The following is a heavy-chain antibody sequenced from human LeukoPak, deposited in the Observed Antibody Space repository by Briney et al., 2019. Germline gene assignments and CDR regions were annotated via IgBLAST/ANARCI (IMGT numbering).Heavy chain of an antibody. J-gene: IGHJ5*02. Sequence: QSGGSLRLSCAASGFTFSSYGMHWVRQAPGKGLEWVAVISYDGSNKYYADSVKGRFTISRDNSKNTLYLQMNSLRAEDTAVYYCATGQLWLDNWGQGTLVTVSS. CDR1: GFTFSSYG. D-gene: IGHD1-1*01. CDR2: ISYDGSNK. V-gene: IGHV3-30*03. CDR3: ATGQLWLDN.